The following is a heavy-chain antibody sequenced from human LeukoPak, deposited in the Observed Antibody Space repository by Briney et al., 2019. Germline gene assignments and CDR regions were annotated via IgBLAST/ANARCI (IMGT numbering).Heavy chain of an antibody. J-gene: IGHJ6*03. V-gene: IGHV4-4*07. CDR2: IYTSGST. CDR1: GDSISGYY. CDR3: ARVDVFGVVSSDYYYYYMDV. D-gene: IGHD3-3*01. Sequence: SETLSLTCSVSGDSISGYYWSWIRQPAGKGLEWIGRIYTSGSTNYNPSLKSRVTMSVDTSKNQFSLKLSYVTAADTAVYYCARVDVFGVVSSDYYYYYMDVWGQGTLVTVSS.